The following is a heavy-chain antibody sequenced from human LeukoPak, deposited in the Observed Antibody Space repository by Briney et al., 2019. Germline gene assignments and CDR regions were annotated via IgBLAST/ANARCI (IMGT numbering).Heavy chain of an antibody. Sequence: SETLSLTCTVSGGSISTYYWNWIRQPPGKGLEWIAYIYYSGSTNYNPSLKSRVTISVDTSKNQFSLKLSSVTAADTAVYYCARGSSGGYDPTGGQGTLVTVSS. D-gene: IGHD5-12*01. CDR2: IYYSGST. J-gene: IGHJ4*02. CDR1: GGSISTYY. CDR3: ARGSSGGYDPT. V-gene: IGHV4-59*12.